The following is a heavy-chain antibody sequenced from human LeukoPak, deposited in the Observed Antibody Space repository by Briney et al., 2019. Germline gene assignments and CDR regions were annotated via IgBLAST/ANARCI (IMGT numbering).Heavy chain of an antibody. CDR2: IYTSGST. CDR1: GGSISSGSYY. CDR3: AREREDFWSGFNFHY. Sequence: SQTLSLTCTVSGGSISSGSYYWSWIRQPAGKGLEWIGRIYTSGSTNYNPSLKSRVTISVDTSKNQFSLKLSSVTAADTAVYYCAREREDFWSGFNFHYWGQGTLVTVSS. D-gene: IGHD3-3*01. J-gene: IGHJ4*02. V-gene: IGHV4-61*02.